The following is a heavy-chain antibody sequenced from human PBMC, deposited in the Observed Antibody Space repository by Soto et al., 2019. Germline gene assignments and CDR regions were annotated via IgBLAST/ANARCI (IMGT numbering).Heavy chain of an antibody. D-gene: IGHD6-19*01. V-gene: IGHV1-69*01. CDR3: ARLADGDYYSSGWPGNY. Sequence: QVQLVQSGAEVKKPGSSVKVSCKASGGTFSSYAISWVRQAPGQGLEWMGGIIPIFGTANYAQKFQGRVTITADESTSTAYMELSSLRSEDTAVYYCARLADGDYYSSGWPGNYWGQGTLVTVSS. CDR2: IIPIFGTA. CDR1: GGTFSSYA. J-gene: IGHJ4*02.